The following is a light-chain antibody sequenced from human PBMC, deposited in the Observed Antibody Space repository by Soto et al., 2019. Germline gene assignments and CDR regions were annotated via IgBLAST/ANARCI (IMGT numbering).Light chain of an antibody. J-gene: IGLJ1*01. CDR3: SSYAGSNNLV. V-gene: IGLV2-8*01. CDR2: EVS. Sequence: QSALTQPPSASGSPGQSVTISCTGTSSDGGGYNYVSWYQQHPGTAPKIMIYEVSKRPSGVPDRFSGSKSGNTASLPVSGLQADDEAAYYCSSYAGSNNLVFGAGTKLTVL. CDR1: SSDGGGYNY.